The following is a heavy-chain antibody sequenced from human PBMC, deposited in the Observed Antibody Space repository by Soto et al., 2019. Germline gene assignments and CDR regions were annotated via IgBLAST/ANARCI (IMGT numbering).Heavy chain of an antibody. CDR1: GFTFSSYG. J-gene: IGHJ4*02. CDR3: ARDTLYYYDSSGYVDY. Sequence: QPGGSLRLSCAASGFTFSSYGMHWVRQAPGKGLEWVAVIWYDGSNKYYADSVKGRFTISRDNSKNTLYLQMNSLRAEGTAVYYCARDTLYYYDSSGYVDYWGQGTLVTVSS. CDR2: IWYDGSNK. D-gene: IGHD3-22*01. V-gene: IGHV3-33*01.